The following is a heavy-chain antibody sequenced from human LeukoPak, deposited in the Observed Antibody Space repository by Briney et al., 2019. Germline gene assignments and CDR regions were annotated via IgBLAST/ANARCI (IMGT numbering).Heavy chain of an antibody. J-gene: IGHJ4*02. CDR1: GFTFSSYW. CDR2: ISSSSSTI. Sequence: PGGSLRLSCAASGFTFSSYWMSWVRQAPGKGLEWVSYISSSSSTIYYADSVKGRFTISRDNAKNSLYLQMNSLRAEDTAVYYCARGIAARLWSDLDYWGQGTLVTVSS. D-gene: IGHD6-6*01. CDR3: ARGIAARLWSDLDY. V-gene: IGHV3-48*01.